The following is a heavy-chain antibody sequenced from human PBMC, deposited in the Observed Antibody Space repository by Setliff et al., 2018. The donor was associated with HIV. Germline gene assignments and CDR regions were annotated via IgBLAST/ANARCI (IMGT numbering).Heavy chain of an antibody. CDR1: GYTFAGYY. CDR2: VDPNSGAA. V-gene: IGHV1-2*02. Sequence: ASVKVSCKASGYTFAGYYIHWFRQAPGQGLEWMGWVDPNSGAAKYAPRLQDRVTMTRDTSSSTAFMELTSLTLDDTAVYYCANTFSGSHNVWGKGTTVTVSS. J-gene: IGHJ6*04. D-gene: IGHD1-26*01. CDR3: ANTFSGSHNV.